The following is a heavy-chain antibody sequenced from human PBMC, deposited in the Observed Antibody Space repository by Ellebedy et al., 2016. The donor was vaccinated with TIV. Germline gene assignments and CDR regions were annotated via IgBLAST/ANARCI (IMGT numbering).Heavy chain of an antibody. CDR1: GYTLTELS. Sequence: ASVKVSCXVSGYTLTELSMHWVRQAPGQGLEWMGWINPNSGGTNYAQKFQGRVTMTRDTSISTAYMELSRLRSDDTAVYYCARVGMDVWGKGTTVTVSS. V-gene: IGHV1-2*02. CDR3: ARVGMDV. CDR2: INPNSGGT. J-gene: IGHJ6*04.